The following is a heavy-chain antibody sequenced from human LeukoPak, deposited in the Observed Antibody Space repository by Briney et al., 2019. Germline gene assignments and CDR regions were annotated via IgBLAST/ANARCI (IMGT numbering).Heavy chain of an antibody. V-gene: IGHV1-8*01. J-gene: IGHJ3*02. CDR1: GYTFTIYD. CDR2: MNPNSGNT. Sequence: ASVNVSFKASGYTFTIYDINWVRQATGQGLEGMGWMNPNSGNTGYAQKFQGRVTMTRDTSISTAYMDMSSLRSDDTAVYYCARNLWFGESSDAFDMWGQGTMVTVSS. CDR3: ARNLWFGESSDAFDM. D-gene: IGHD3-10*01.